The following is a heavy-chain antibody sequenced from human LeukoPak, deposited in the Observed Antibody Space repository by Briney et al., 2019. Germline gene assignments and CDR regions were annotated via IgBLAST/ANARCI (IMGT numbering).Heavy chain of an antibody. CDR1: GGSIISSSYY. D-gene: IGHD3-3*01. J-gene: IGHJ6*03. Sequence: SETLSLTCTVSGGSIISSSYYWVWIRQPPGKGLEWIGSIYYSGSTYYNPSLKSRVTISVDTSKNQFSLKLSSVTAADTAVYYCATYDAKGYSYYYMAVWGKGTTVTVSS. V-gene: IGHV4-39*01. CDR3: ATYDAKGYSYYYMAV. CDR2: IYYSGST.